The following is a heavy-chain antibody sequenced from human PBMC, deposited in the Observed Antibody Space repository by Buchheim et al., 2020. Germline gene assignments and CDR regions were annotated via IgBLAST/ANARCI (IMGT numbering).Heavy chain of an antibody. CDR2: VDPSWNN. V-gene: IGHV4-4*02. CDR3: ARDPPNRGVNFDY. D-gene: IGHD2-8*01. J-gene: IGHJ4*03. Sequence: QVQLQESGPRLVQPSGTLSLTCAVSGDSISTVYWWTWVRQSPGKGLEWIGEVDPSWNNNYNPSLRGRVSISLDKSKNDFSLRLSAVTAADTAVYYCARDPPNRGVNFDYWGQGIL. CDR1: GDSISTVYW.